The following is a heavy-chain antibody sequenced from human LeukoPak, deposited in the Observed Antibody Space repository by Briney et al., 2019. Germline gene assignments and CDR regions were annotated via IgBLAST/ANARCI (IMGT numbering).Heavy chain of an antibody. V-gene: IGHV4-61*09. Sequence: SETLSLTCTVSGGSISSGGYFWTWTRQPAGQGLDWIGHIYDSGNTNYNPSLWSRVTISVDTSKNEFSLKLSSVTAADTAVYFCARGRRRDIDGYKSPGSWFDSWGQGTLVTVSS. CDR3: ARGRRRDIDGYKSPGSWFDS. CDR1: GGSISSGGYF. J-gene: IGHJ5*01. CDR2: IYDSGNT. D-gene: IGHD5-24*01.